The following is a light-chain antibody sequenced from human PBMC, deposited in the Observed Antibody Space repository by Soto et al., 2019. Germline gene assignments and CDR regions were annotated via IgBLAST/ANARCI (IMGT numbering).Light chain of an antibody. CDR1: QSVSSSY. J-gene: IGKJ1*01. CDR3: KPYGSSPRWT. V-gene: IGKV3-20*01. CDR2: GAS. Sequence: EIVLTQSPGTLSLSPGERATLSCRASQSVSSSYLAWYQQKPGQAPRLLVYGASSRATCIPDRFTGSGSGTDITITISRLEPEDLAVYDCKPYGSSPRWTCGQGTKVEVK.